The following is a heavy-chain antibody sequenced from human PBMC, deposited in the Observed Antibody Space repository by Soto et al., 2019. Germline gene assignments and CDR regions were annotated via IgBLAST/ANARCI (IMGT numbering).Heavy chain of an antibody. J-gene: IGHJ4*02. V-gene: IGHV4-39*01. CDR1: GGSISSSSYY. CDR2: IYYSGST. D-gene: IGHD1-26*01. Sequence: QLQLQESGPGQVKPSETLSLTCTVSGGSISSSSYYWGWIRQPPGKGLEWIGNIYYSGSTYYNPSLNRRPTISVDTSKNQFSLDLSSVTAADTAVYYCARRVSGSYFHYWGQGTLVTVSS. CDR3: ARRVSGSYFHY.